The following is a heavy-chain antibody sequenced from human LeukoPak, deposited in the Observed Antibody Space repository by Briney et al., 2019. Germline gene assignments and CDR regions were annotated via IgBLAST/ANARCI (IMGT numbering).Heavy chain of an antibody. CDR2: IKSKTDGGTT. Sequence: RPGGSLRLSCAASGFTFSNAWMSWVRQAPGKGLEWVGRIKSKTDGGTTDYAAPVKGRFTISRDDSKNTLYLQMNSLKTEDTAVYYCTYSGWYEYDAIYYYYYYMDVWGKGTTVTASS. V-gene: IGHV3-15*01. J-gene: IGHJ6*03. CDR3: TYSGWYEYDAIYYYYYYMDV. CDR1: GFTFSNAW. D-gene: IGHD6-19*01.